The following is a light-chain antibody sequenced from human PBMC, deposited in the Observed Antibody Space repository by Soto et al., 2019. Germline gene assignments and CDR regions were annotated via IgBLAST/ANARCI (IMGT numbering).Light chain of an antibody. J-gene: IGKJ4*01. CDR2: GAS. V-gene: IGKV1-39*01. Sequence: DIQVTQSPSYLSASVGDRVTITCRASQSIISYLNWYQQKPGKAPKLLIYGASNLQSGVPSRFRGSGSGTDFNLTISSLQPEDFATYYCQKSYTTVTFGGGTKVDIK. CDR1: QSIISY. CDR3: QKSYTTVT.